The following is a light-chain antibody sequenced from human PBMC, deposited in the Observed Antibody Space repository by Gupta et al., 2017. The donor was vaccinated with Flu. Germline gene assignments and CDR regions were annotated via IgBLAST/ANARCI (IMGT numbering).Light chain of an antibody. Sequence: SYELTQPVSVSVSPGQTATITCSGDKLGDRYVSWCRQKPGQSPILVIYEDNHRPSGVPERFSGSNSGNTATLTIGGTQATDEGDYYCQAGDSGTAWVFGGGTKLTVL. V-gene: IGLV3-1*01. CDR1: KLGDRY. CDR2: EDN. CDR3: QAGDSGTAWV. J-gene: IGLJ3*02.